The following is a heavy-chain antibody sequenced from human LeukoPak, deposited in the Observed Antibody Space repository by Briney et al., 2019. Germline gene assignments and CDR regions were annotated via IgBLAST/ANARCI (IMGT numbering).Heavy chain of an antibody. V-gene: IGHV4-39*07. CDR2: INHSGNT. CDR3: ARGVQAGGTYVIDY. D-gene: IGHD1-26*01. J-gene: IGHJ4*02. Sequence: PSETLSLTCTVSGGSISSSSYYWGWIRQPPGRGLEWIGEINHSGNTNYNPSLKSRVTISVDTSKNQFSLKLSSVTAADTAAYYCARGVQAGGTYVIDYWGQGTLVTVSS. CDR1: GGSISSSSYY.